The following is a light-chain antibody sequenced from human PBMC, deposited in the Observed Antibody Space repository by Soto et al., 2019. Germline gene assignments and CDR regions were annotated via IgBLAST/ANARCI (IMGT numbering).Light chain of an antibody. CDR2: DAS. J-gene: IGKJ5*01. V-gene: IGKV3-11*01. Sequence: EIVLTQSPATLSLSPGERATLSCRASQSVSSYLAWYQQKPGQAPRLLIYDASNRATGIPARFSGSGSGTDFTLTTTSLAPEDFAVDYCQQRSNWPPITFGQGTRLEIK. CDR1: QSVSSY. CDR3: QQRSNWPPIT.